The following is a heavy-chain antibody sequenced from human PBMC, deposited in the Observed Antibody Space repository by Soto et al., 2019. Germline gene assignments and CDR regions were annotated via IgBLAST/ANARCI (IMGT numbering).Heavy chain of an antibody. J-gene: IGHJ4*02. CDR2: ISYDGSNK. CDR1: GFTFSSYA. D-gene: IGHD2-15*01. CDR3: ARDDMDY. Sequence: QVQLVESGGGVVQPGRSLRLSCAASGFTFSSYAMHWVRQAPGKGLEWVAVISYDGSNKYYADSVKGRFTISRDNSNNTLYLQMNSLRAEDTAVYYCARDDMDYWGQGTLVTVSS. V-gene: IGHV3-30-3*01.